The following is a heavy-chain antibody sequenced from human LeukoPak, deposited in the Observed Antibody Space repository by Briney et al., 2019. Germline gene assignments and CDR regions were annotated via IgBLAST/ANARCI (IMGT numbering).Heavy chain of an antibody. V-gene: IGHV1-69*01. Sequence: GASVKVSCKASGGTFSSYAISWVRRAPGQGLEWMGGIIPIFGTANYAQKFQGRVTITADESTSTAYMELSSLRSEDTAVYYCARGRERITMVRDTRGAFDIWGQGTMVTVSS. D-gene: IGHD3-10*01. CDR3: ARGRERITMVRDTRGAFDI. CDR2: IIPIFGTA. CDR1: GGTFSSYA. J-gene: IGHJ3*02.